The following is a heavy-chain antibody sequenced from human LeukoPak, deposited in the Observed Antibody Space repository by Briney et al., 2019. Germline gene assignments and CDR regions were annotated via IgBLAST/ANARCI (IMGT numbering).Heavy chain of an antibody. Sequence: AASVKVSCKASGYTFTSYGISWVRQAPGQGLEWMGWISAYNGNTNYAQKLQGRVTMTTDTSTSTAYMELRSLRSDDTAVYYCARDRSSGWSIGVDYWGQGTLVTVSS. CDR2: ISAYNGNT. J-gene: IGHJ4*02. CDR1: GYTFTSYG. CDR3: ARDRSSGWSIGVDY. V-gene: IGHV1-18*01. D-gene: IGHD6-19*01.